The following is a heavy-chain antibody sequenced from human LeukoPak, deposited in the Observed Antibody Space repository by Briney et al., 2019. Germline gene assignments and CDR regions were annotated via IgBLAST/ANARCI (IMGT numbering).Heavy chain of an antibody. CDR2: ISSSSTI. D-gene: IGHD1-26*01. V-gene: IGHV3-48*01. J-gene: IGHJ4*02. CDR3: AREDLSVGAFDY. Sequence: GGSLRLSCTASGFTFSSYSMNWVRQAPGKGLEWVSYISSSSTIYYADSVKGRFTISRDNAKNSLYLQMNSLTAEDTAVYYCAREDLSVGAFDYWGQGTLVTVSS. CDR1: GFTFSSYS.